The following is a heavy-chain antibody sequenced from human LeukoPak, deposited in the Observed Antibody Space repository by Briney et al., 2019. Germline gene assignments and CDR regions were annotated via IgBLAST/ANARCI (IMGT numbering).Heavy chain of an antibody. D-gene: IGHD3-22*01. CDR3: ARPEGSGYYKYFQH. Sequence: GKSLRLSCAASGFTFRSYGMHWVRQAPGKGLEWVAVISYDGSNKYYVDSVKGRFTISRDNAKNSLYLQMNSLRAEDTAVYYCARPEGSGYYKYFQHWGQGTLVTVSS. J-gene: IGHJ1*01. V-gene: IGHV3-30*03. CDR2: ISYDGSNK. CDR1: GFTFRSYG.